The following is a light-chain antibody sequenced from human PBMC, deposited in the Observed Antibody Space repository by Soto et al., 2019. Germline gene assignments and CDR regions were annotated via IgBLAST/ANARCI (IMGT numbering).Light chain of an antibody. CDR3: LQHNSYPRT. V-gene: IGKV1-17*01. Sequence: DIQMTQSPSSLSASVGDRVTITCRASQSIINWLGWYQQKPGKAPKRLIYAASSLQSGVPSRFSGSGSGTEFTLTISSLQPEDFATYYCLQHNSYPRTFGQGTKVDIK. J-gene: IGKJ1*01. CDR1: QSIINW. CDR2: AAS.